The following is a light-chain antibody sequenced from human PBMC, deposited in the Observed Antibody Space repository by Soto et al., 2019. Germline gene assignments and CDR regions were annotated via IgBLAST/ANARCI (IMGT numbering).Light chain of an antibody. V-gene: IGKV1-39*01. CDR1: QSISSY. Sequence: IQMTQSPSSLSASAGDRVTITCRASQSISSYVNWYQQKPGKAPKFLIYAASNLQSGVPSRFSGSGSGTDFTLTISSLQPEDFATYYCQQSFSIPWTFGRGTKVEVK. CDR2: AAS. J-gene: IGKJ1*01. CDR3: QQSFSIPWT.